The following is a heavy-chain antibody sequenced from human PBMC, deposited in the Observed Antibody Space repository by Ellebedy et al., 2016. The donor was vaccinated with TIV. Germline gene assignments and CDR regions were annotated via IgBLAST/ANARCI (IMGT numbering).Heavy chain of an antibody. V-gene: IGHV4-39*01. CDR2: IYYSGNT. CDR1: GGSFGSSSYY. D-gene: IGHD1-26*01. J-gene: IGHJ4*02. Sequence: SETLSLTCTVSGGSFGSSSYYWGWIRQPPGEGLEWIGSIYYSGNTYYNPSLRSRVTMSVDTSKNQFSLKLTSVTAADTAVYYCARQGGSYFDWGQGTLVTVSS. CDR3: ARQGGSYFD.